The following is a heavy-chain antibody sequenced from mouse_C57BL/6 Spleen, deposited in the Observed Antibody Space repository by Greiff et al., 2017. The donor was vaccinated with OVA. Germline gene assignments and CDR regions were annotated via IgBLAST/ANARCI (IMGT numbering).Heavy chain of an antibody. D-gene: IGHD1-1*01. CDR2: IRLKSDNYAT. CDR3: TAPSFTTVNVPFAY. CDR1: GFTFSNYW. V-gene: IGHV6-3*01. J-gene: IGHJ3*01. Sequence: EVKVEESGGGLVQPGGSMKLSCVASGFTFSNYWMNWVRQSPEKGLEWVAQIRLKSDNYATHYAESVKGRFTISRDDSKSSVYLQMNNLRAEDTGIYYCTAPSFTTVNVPFAYWGQGTLVTVSA.